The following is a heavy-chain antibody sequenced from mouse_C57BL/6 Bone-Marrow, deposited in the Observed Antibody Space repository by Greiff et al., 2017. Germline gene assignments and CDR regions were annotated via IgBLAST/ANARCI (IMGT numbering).Heavy chain of an antibody. D-gene: IGHD2-13*01. CDR2: INPSNGGT. Sequence: QVQLQQPGTELVKPGASVKLSCKASGYTFTSYWMHWVKQRPGQGLECIGNINPSNGGTNYNEKFKSKATLTVDKSSSTAYMQLSSLTSEDSAVYYCARWGLRSDATECAYWGQGTGITVTA. CDR3: ARWGLRSDATECAY. V-gene: IGHV1-53*01. CDR1: GYTFTSYW. J-gene: IGHJ3*01.